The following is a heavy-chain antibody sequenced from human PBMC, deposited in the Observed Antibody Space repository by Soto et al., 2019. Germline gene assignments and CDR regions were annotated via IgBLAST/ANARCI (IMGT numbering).Heavy chain of an antibody. CDR2: IYYSGST. D-gene: IGHD3-10*01. Sequence: PSETLSLTCTVSGGSISSGDYYWSWIRQPPGKGLEWIGYIYYSGSTYYNPSLKSRVTISVDTSKNQFSLKLSSVTAADTAVYYCARAELGYGSNRFDYWGQGTLVTVSS. J-gene: IGHJ4*02. CDR1: GGSISSGDYY. CDR3: ARAELGYGSNRFDY. V-gene: IGHV4-30-4*01.